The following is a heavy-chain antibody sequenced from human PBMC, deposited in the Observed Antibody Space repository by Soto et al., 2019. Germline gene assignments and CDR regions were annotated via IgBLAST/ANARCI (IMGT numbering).Heavy chain of an antibody. V-gene: IGHV3-21*01. Sequence: GGSLRLSCAASGFTFSSSNMNWVRQAPGKGLEWVSSISSSGSYTYYADSVRGRFTISRDNAKNSLYRQMNSLRAEDTAVYYCARGGTRSCINCYAVDYWGQGTLVTVSS. CDR3: ARGGTRSCINCYAVDY. CDR1: GFTFSSSN. D-gene: IGHD1-1*01. CDR2: ISSSGSYT. J-gene: IGHJ4*02.